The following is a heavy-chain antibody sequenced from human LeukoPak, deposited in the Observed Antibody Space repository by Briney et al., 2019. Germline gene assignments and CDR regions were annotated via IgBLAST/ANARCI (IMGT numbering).Heavy chain of an antibody. CDR1: GFTFSNAW. CDR3: TTHLWESTTPENH. Sequence: GGSLRLSCAASGFTFSNAWMSWVRQAPGKGLEWVGRIKSKTDGGTTDYAAPVKGRFTISRDDSKNTLYLQMNSLKTEDTAVYYCTTHLWESTTPENHWGQGTLVTVSS. J-gene: IGHJ5*02. CDR2: IKSKTDGGTT. V-gene: IGHV3-15*01. D-gene: IGHD1-14*01.